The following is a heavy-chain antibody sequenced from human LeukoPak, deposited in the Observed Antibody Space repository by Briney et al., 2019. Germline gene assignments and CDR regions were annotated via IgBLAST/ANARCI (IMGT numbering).Heavy chain of an antibody. CDR1: GYSFTSYW. J-gene: IGHJ4*02. D-gene: IGHD4/OR15-4a*01. Sequence: GESLKISCKGSGYSFTSYWIGWVRQMPGKGLEWMGIIFPGDSDTRYSTSSQGQVTISADKSTSTAYLQWSSLKASDTGMYYCARSLYGVNTWFDYWGQGTLVTASS. V-gene: IGHV5-51*01. CDR3: ARSLYGVNTWFDY. CDR2: IFPGDSDT.